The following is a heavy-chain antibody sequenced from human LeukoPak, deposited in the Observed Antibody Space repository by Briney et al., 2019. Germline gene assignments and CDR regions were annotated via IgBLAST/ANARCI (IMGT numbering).Heavy chain of an antibody. D-gene: IGHD3-3*01. J-gene: IGHJ4*02. CDR3: ARDRGYDFWSGTFDS. V-gene: IGHV4-61*02. CDR2: IYTSGST. CDR1: GGSISSGSYY. Sequence: SETLSLTCTVSGGSISSGSYYWSWIRQPAGKGLEWIGRIYTSGSTNYNPSLKSRVTISVDTSKNQFSLKLSSVTAADTAVYYCARDRGYDFWSGTFDSWGQGTLVTVSS.